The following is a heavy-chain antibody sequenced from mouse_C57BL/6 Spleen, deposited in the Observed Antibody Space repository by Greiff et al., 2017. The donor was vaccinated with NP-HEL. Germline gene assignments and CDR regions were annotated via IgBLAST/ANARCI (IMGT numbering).Heavy chain of an antibody. CDR1: GFTFSDYY. CDR3: ASDNYCGSPGGYFAIDY. V-gene: IGHV5-16*01. D-gene: IGHD1-1*01. J-gene: IGHJ4*01. Sequence: EVKLVESEGGLVQPGRSMKLSCTASGFTFSDYYMAWVRQVPEKGLEWVANINYDGSSTYYLDSLKSRFIISRDNAKNILYLQMSSQKSEDTATYYYASDNYCGSPGGYFAIDYWGQGTSVTVSS. CDR2: INYDGSST.